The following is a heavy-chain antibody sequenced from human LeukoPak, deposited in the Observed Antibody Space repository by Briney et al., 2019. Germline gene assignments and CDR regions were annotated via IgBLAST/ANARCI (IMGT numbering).Heavy chain of an antibody. CDR2: INTNTGNP. J-gene: IGHJ4*02. V-gene: IGHV7-4-1*02. D-gene: IGHD5-18*01. CDR1: GGTFSSYA. CDR3: GRDPRLGIRGYTYGYIDY. Sequence: ASVKVSCKASGGTFSSYAISWVRQAPGQGLEWMGWINTNTGNPTYAQGFTGRYVFSLDTSVSTAYLQISGLTADDTAVYFCGRDPRLGIRGYTYGYIDYWGQGTLVTVSS.